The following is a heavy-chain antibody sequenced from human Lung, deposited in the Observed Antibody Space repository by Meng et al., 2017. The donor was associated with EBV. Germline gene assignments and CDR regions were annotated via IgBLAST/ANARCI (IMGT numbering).Heavy chain of an antibody. CDR3: ARAPSYGDY. Sequence: EVQLVESGGXRVKPGGCLRLCCAASGFTFSSYTMNWVRQAPGKGLEWVSSISSSSVNIYYADSVKGRFTISRDNAKNSLYLQMNSLRAEDTAVYYCARAPSYGDYWGQGTLVTVSS. V-gene: IGHV3-21*01. CDR1: GFTFSSYT. D-gene: IGHD5-18*01. J-gene: IGHJ4*02. CDR2: ISSSSVNI.